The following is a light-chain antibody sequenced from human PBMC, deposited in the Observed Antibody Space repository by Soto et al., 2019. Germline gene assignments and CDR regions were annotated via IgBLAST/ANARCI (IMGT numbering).Light chain of an antibody. CDR3: QQYYSSPLT. Sequence: EIVLTQSPGTLSLSPGERATLSCRASQSVSSSYLAWYQQRAGQAPRLVIYGASTRATGIPDRFSASGSGTDFTLTISRLEPEDFAVYFCQQYYSSPLTFGQGTKVEVK. CDR2: GAS. CDR1: QSVSSSY. J-gene: IGKJ1*01. V-gene: IGKV3-20*01.